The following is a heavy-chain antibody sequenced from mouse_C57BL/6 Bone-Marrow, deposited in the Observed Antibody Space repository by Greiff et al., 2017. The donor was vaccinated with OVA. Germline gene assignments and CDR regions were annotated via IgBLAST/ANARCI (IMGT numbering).Heavy chain of an antibody. J-gene: IGHJ3*01. V-gene: IGHV5-4*01. CDR2: ISDGGSYT. D-gene: IGHD2-2*01. CDR1: GFTFSSYA. CDR3: ARDRWLRRGGAWFAY. Sequence: EVKVVESGGGLVKPGGSLKLSCAASGFTFSSYAMSWVRQTPEKRLEWVATISDGGSYTYYPDNVKGRFTISRDNAKNNLYLQMSHLKSEDTAMYYCARDRWLRRGGAWFAYWGQGTLVTVSA.